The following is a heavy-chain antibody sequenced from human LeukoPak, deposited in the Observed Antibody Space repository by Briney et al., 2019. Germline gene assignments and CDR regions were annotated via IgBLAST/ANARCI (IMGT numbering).Heavy chain of an antibody. CDR3: ARDYKYAFDN. Sequence: GGSLRLSCAASGFTFSDYSMNWVRQAPGKGLEWITYIGIDSGNTNYADSVKGRFTISGDKAKNSLYLQRNSLRVEDTAVYYCARDYKYAFDNWGQGTLVTVSS. D-gene: IGHD5-24*01. CDR2: IGIDSGNT. J-gene: IGHJ4*02. CDR1: GFTFSDYS. V-gene: IGHV3-48*01.